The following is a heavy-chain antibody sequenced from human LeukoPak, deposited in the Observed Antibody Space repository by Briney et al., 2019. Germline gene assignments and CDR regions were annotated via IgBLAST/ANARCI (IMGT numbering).Heavy chain of an antibody. Sequence: PSETLSLTCTVSGGSISSYYWSWIRQPAGKGLEWIGRIYTSGSTNYNPSLKSRVTMSVDTSKNQFSLKLSSVTAADTAVYYCARGDGDIVVVPAATGPIRFDPWGQGTLVTVSS. CDR3: ARGDGDIVVVPAATGPIRFDP. D-gene: IGHD2-2*01. CDR2: IYTSGST. V-gene: IGHV4-4*07. J-gene: IGHJ5*02. CDR1: GGSISSYY.